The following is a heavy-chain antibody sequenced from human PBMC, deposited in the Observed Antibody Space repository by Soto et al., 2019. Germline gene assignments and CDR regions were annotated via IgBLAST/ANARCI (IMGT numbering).Heavy chain of an antibody. CDR2: INPNSGGT. D-gene: IGHD6-6*01. V-gene: IGHV1-2*02. CDR3: ARDGDSSSPFDI. Sequence: QVQLVQSGAEVKKPGASVKVSCKASGYTFTGNYMHWVRQAPGQGLEWMGWINPNSGGTNYAQKFQGRVTVTSDASISPAYMELSRLRSDDTAVYYCARDGDSSSPFDIWGQGTMVTVSS. J-gene: IGHJ3*02. CDR1: GYTFTGNY.